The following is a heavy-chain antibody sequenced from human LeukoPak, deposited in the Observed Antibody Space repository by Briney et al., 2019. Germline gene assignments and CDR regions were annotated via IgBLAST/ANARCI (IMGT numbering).Heavy chain of an antibody. CDR3: ARVAHNYDLLTGYYPYLDYFDF. V-gene: IGHV1-46*01. Sequence: GASVKVSCKASGYTFTSYYMHWVRQAPGQGLEWMGLINPTGGSTGYAQKFQGRVTMTRDMSTSTDYMELSSLRSEDTAIYYCARVAHNYDLLTGYYPYLDYFDFWGQGTLVTVSS. CDR1: GYTFTSYY. J-gene: IGHJ4*02. CDR2: INPTGGST. D-gene: IGHD3-9*01.